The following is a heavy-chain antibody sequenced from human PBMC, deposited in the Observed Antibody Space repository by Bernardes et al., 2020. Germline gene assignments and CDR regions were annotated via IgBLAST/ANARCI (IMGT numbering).Heavy chain of an antibody. V-gene: IGHV4-59*01. J-gene: IGHJ3*02. Sequence: SETLSLTCTVSGGSISSYYWSWIRQPPGKGLEWIGYIYYSGSTNYNPSLKSRVTISVDTSKNQFSLKLSSVTAADTAVYYCARGPGDCGGDCPPSFDDAFDIWGQGTMVTVSS. CDR2: IYYSGST. CDR1: GGSISSYY. D-gene: IGHD2-21*02. CDR3: ARGPGDCGGDCPPSFDDAFDI.